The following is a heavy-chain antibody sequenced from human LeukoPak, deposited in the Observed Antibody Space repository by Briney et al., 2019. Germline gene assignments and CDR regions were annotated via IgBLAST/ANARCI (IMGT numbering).Heavy chain of an antibody. V-gene: IGHV3-23*01. CDR3: AKAASGNWNDVSDY. CDR2: ISGSGGNT. Sequence: GGSLRLSCAASGFTFSNYAMSWVRQAPGKGLEWVSVISGSGGNTYYADSVEGRFTISRDNSKNTLYLQMNSLRAEDTAVYYCAKAASGNWNDVSDYWGQGTLVTVSS. D-gene: IGHD1-20*01. CDR1: GFTFSNYA. J-gene: IGHJ4*02.